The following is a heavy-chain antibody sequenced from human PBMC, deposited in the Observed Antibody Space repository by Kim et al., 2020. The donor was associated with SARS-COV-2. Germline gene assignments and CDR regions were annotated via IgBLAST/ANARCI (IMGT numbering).Heavy chain of an antibody. D-gene: IGHD2-2*01. Sequence: GGSLRLSCAASGFIFSQKWMHWVRQAPGKGLVWVSRINEDGSHITYADSVKGRFTISRDNAKNTLFLQMNSLRVEDTAIYYCARDLASDSYASPGDDFDFWGQGSLVTVSS. CDR1: GFIFSQKW. CDR2: INEDGSHI. CDR3: ARDLASDSYASPGDDFDF. V-gene: IGHV3-74*03. J-gene: IGHJ4*02.